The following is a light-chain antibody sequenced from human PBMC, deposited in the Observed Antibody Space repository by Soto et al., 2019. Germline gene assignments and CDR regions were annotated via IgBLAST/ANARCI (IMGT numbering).Light chain of an antibody. J-gene: IGKJ3*01. CDR3: QQASSFPFT. Sequence: DIQMTQSPSSVSASVGDRVTITCRASQGIGSWLAWYHQKPGRAPKLLIYAASTLQSGVSSRFSGSGSGTEFTLTITSLQPEDFATYYCQQASSFPFTFGPGNRVDIE. V-gene: IGKV1-12*01. CDR2: AAS. CDR1: QGIGSW.